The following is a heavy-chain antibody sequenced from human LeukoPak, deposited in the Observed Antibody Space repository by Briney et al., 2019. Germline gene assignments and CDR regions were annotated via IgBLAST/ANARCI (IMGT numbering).Heavy chain of an antibody. V-gene: IGHV3-64*01. D-gene: IGHD2-2*01. Sequence: GGSLRLSCAASGFTFSSYAMHWVRQAPGKGLEYVSAISSNGGNTYYANSVKGRFTISRDNSKNTLYLQMGSLRAEDMAVYYCARGRTAAHYYYGMDVWGQGTTVTVSS. CDR1: GFTFSSYA. J-gene: IGHJ6*02. CDR2: ISSNGGNT. CDR3: ARGRTAAHYYYGMDV.